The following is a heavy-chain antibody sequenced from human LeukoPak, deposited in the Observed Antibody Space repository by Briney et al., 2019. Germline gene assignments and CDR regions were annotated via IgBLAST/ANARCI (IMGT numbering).Heavy chain of an antibody. CDR2: INPNSGGT. V-gene: IGHV1-2*02. D-gene: IGHD3-22*01. CDR1: GYTFTGYY. Sequence: GASVKVSCKASGYTFTGYYMHWVRQAPGQGLEWMGWINPNSGGTNYAQKFQGRVTMTRDTSISTAYMELSRLRSDDTAAYYCARDPAYYDSSGPATRFDPWGQGTLVTVSS. J-gene: IGHJ5*02. CDR3: ARDPAYYDSSGPATRFDP.